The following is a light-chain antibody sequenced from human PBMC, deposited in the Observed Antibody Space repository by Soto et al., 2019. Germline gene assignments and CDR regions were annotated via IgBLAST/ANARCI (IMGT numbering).Light chain of an antibody. J-gene: IGLJ1*01. CDR1: SSDVGGYNY. Sequence: QSVLTQPASVSGSPGQSITISCTGTSSDVGGYNYVSWYQQHPGKAPKLMIYDVSNRPSGVSNRFSGSKSGNTASLTISGLQAEDEADYYCSSYTSSSTLVVFGTATKVTVL. CDR3: SSYTSSSTLVV. CDR2: DVS. V-gene: IGLV2-14*01.